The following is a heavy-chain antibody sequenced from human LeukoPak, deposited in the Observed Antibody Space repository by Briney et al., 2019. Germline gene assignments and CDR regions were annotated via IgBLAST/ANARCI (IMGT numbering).Heavy chain of an antibody. D-gene: IGHD3-10*01. CDR3: VNGGYYGSRSHYNVGGY. CDR1: GFTFSNYG. V-gene: IGHV3-64D*09. CDR2: INGNGGST. J-gene: IGHJ4*02. Sequence: PGGSLRLSCSASGFTFSNYGMHWVRQAPGKRLECVSGINGNGGSTSYTDSVKGRFTISRDNSKNTLYLQMSSLRAEDTAVYYCVNGGYYGSRSHYNVGGYWGQGTLVTVSS.